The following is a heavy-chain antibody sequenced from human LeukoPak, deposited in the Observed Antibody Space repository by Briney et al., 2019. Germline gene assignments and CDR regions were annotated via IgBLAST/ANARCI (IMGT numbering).Heavy chain of an antibody. D-gene: IGHD6-13*01. CDR2: ISAYNGNT. Sequence: ASVEVSCKASGYTFTSYGISWVRQAPGQGLEWMGWISAYNGNTNYAQKLRGRVTMTTDTSTSTAYMELRSLRSDDTAVYYCARAAAGPDTDYWGQGTLVTVSS. CDR1: GYTFTSYG. J-gene: IGHJ4*02. V-gene: IGHV1-18*01. CDR3: ARAAAGPDTDY.